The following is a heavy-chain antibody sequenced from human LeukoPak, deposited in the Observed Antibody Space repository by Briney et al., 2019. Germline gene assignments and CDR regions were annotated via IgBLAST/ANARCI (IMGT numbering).Heavy chain of an antibody. D-gene: IGHD1-26*01. V-gene: IGHV3-15*01. CDR1: GLTFSRVW. J-gene: IGHJ4*02. CDR2: IKSTTDGGTT. Sequence: GSLRLSCAASGLTFSRVWMSWVRQAPGKGLEWVGRIKSTTDGGTTDYAAPVKGRFTISRDDSKTTQYLQMDSLRTEDTAVYYCTSGGGGTYSSDYWGQGTLVTVSS. CDR3: TSGGGGTYSSDY.